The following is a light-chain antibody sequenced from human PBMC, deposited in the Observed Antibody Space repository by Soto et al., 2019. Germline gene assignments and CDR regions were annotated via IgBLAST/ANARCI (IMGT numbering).Light chain of an antibody. CDR3: QQYNNWPLT. Sequence: EIVMTQSPATLSVSPGERATLSCRASQSVSFNLAWYQQRPGLAPRLLIYAASTRATGIPVRFSGSGSGTEFTLTVSSLQSEDFVVYYCQQYNNWPLTFGGGKKVEIK. CDR1: QSVSFN. J-gene: IGKJ4*01. CDR2: AAS. V-gene: IGKV3-15*01.